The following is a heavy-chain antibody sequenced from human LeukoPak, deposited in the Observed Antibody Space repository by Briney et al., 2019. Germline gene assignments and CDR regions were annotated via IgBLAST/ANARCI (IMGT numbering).Heavy chain of an antibody. CDR1: GFTFSTYA. J-gene: IGHJ4*02. D-gene: IGHD2-15*01. V-gene: IGHV3-23*01. CDR3: AKEPRDCSGGTCYSVGGYYFHY. Sequence: GGSLRLSCAASGFTFSTYAMSWVRQAPGKGLEWVSAISGTGGSTYYADSVKGRFTISRDNSKNTLYLQMNSLRAEDTAVYYCAKEPRDCSGGTCYSVGGYYFHYCGQGTLVTVSS. CDR2: ISGTGGST.